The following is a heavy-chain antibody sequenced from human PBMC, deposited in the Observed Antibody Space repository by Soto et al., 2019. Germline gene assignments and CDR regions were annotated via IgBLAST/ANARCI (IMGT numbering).Heavy chain of an antibody. CDR3: ARATGYYYYGMDV. J-gene: IGHJ6*02. V-gene: IGHV3-30*03. CDR2: ISYDGSNK. CDR1: WFSLLSYG. Sequence: PGVSLRLSLAAPWFSLLSYGQSWVPPFPGKGLEWVAVISYDGSNKYYADSVKGRFTISRDNSKNTLYLQMNSLRAEDTAVYYCARATGYYYYGMDVWGQGTTVTVSS.